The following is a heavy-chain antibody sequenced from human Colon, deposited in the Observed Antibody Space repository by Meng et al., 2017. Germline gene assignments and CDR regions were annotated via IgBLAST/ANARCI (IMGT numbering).Heavy chain of an antibody. CDR1: GFAFSTYA. Sequence: GESLKISCAASGFAFSTYAMSWVRQAPGKGLEWVSVVDGSQRRKYYADSVKGRFTVSRDNSNSTVFLQMDSLRAEDTAVYYCAKGRASVLIWGSGYYFDHWGQGAQVTVSS. J-gene: IGHJ4*02. CDR3: AKGRASVLIWGSGYYFDH. D-gene: IGHD3-16*01. V-gene: IGHV3-23*01. CDR2: VDGSQRRK.